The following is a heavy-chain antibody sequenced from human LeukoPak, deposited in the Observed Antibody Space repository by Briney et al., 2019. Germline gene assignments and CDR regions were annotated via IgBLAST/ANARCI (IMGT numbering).Heavy chain of an antibody. CDR2: ISYDGSNK. D-gene: IGHD2-21*01. J-gene: IGHJ4*02. Sequence: GGSLRLSCAASGFTFSSYAMHWVRQAPGKGLEWVAVISYDGSNKYYADSVKGRFTISGDNAKNSLYLQMNSLRAEGTAVYYCARDRLWSASSDYWGQGTLVTVSS. V-gene: IGHV3-30*04. CDR1: GFTFSSYA. CDR3: ARDRLWSASSDY.